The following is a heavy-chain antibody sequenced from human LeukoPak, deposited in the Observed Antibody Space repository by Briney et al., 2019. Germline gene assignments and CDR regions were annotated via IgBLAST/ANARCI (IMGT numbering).Heavy chain of an antibody. CDR1: GYSFISYW. CDR2: IYPGDSVT. V-gene: IGHV5-51*01. J-gene: IGHJ3*02. CDR3: ARLNYYGSGSYHKNGFDI. D-gene: IGHD3-10*01. Sequence: GESLKISCKASGYSFISYWIGWVRQMPGKGLEWMGIIYPGDSVTRYSPSFQGQVTVSADKSITTAYLQWSSLKASDTAMYYCARLNYYGSGSYHKNGFDIWGQGTMVTVSS.